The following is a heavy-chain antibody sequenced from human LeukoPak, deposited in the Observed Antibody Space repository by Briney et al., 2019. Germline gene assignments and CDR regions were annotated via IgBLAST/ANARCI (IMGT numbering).Heavy chain of an antibody. CDR3: ATSTRYDSSGYYYPYYYYYMDV. CDR1: GGSLSSYY. CDR2: IYYSGST. V-gene: IGHV4-59*01. J-gene: IGHJ6*03. D-gene: IGHD3-22*01. Sequence: PSETLSLTCTVSGGSLSSYYWTWIWQPPGKGLEWIGYIYYSGSTNYNPSLKSRVTISVDTSKNQFSLKLSSVTAADTAVYYCATSTRYDSSGYYYPYYYYYMDVWGKGTTVTVSS.